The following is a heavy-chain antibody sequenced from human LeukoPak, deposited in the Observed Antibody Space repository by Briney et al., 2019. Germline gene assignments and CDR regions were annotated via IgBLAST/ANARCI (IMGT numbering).Heavy chain of an antibody. D-gene: IGHD3-3*01. CDR3: ARGLTVRFLEWLPDYGFDY. CDR1: GFTFSSYW. Sequence: GSLRLSCAASGFTFSSYWMSWIRQPPGKGLEWIGEINHSGSTNYNPSLKSRVTISVDTSKNQFSLKLSSVTAADTAVYYCARGLTVRFLEWLPDYGFDYWGQGTLVTVSS. V-gene: IGHV4-34*01. J-gene: IGHJ4*02. CDR2: INHSGST.